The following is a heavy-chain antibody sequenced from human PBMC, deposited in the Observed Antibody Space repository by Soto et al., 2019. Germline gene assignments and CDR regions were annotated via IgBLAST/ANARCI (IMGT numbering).Heavy chain of an antibody. Sequence: GASVKVSCKASGGTFSSYAISWVRQAPGQGLEWMGGISPNYGTANYAQKLQGRVTMTADTSTSTAYMELSSLRSDDTAVYYCARGPAALIWGQGTMVTVSS. CDR3: ARGPAALI. CDR2: ISPNYGTA. D-gene: IGHD6-6*01. CDR1: GGTFSSYA. J-gene: IGHJ3*02. V-gene: IGHV1-69*06.